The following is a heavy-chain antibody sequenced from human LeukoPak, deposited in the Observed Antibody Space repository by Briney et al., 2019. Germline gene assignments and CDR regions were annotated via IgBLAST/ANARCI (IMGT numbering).Heavy chain of an antibody. Sequence: APVKVSCKASGYTFTGYYMHWVRQAPGQGLEWMGWINPNSGGTNYAQKFQGRVTMTRDTSISTAYMELSRLRSDDTAVYYCARGLSYYYDSSGYYYFDYWGQGTLVTVSS. V-gene: IGHV1-2*02. CDR2: INPNSGGT. CDR3: ARGLSYYYDSSGYYYFDY. J-gene: IGHJ4*02. D-gene: IGHD3-22*01. CDR1: GYTFTGYY.